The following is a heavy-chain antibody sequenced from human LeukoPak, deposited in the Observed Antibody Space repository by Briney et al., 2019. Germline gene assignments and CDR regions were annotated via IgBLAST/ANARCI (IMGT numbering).Heavy chain of an antibody. CDR1: GFTFSSYG. J-gene: IGHJ4*02. CDR3: AKDVGMIGYCSGGSCYAIDY. Sequence: GGSLRLSCAASGFTFSSYGMHWVRQAPGKGLEWVAVISYGGSNKFYAGSVKGRFTISRDNSKNTLYLQMNSLRAEDTAVYYCAKDVGMIGYCSGGSCYAIDYWGQGTLVTVSS. D-gene: IGHD2-15*01. CDR2: ISYGGSNK. V-gene: IGHV3-30*18.